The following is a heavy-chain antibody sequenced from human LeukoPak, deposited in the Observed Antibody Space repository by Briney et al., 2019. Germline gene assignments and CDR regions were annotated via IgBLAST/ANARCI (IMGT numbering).Heavy chain of an antibody. V-gene: IGHV4-61*02. CDR1: GGSISSGSYY. Sequence: PSETLSLTCPVSGGSISSGSYYWSWIRQPAGKGLEWIGRIYTSGSTNYNPSLKSRVTISVDTSKNQFSLKLSSVTAADTAVYYCARVSYDYVWGSYPYYYYYMDVWGKGTTVTISS. CDR2: IYTSGST. CDR3: ARVSYDYVWGSYPYYYYYMDV. D-gene: IGHD3-16*01. J-gene: IGHJ6*03.